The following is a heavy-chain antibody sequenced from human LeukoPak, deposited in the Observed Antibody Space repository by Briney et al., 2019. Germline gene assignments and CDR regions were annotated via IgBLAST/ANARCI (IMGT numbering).Heavy chain of an antibody. CDR2: ISADGIDK. J-gene: IGHJ4*02. CDR3: AKDKGGEGYY. Sequence: GGSLRLSCAASGFTFSNYGMHWVRQAPGKGLEWVAVISADGIDKYYADSVKGRFTISRDNSKNTLYLQMSSLRPEDTAVYYCAKDKGGEGYYWGEGNLVTVSS. D-gene: IGHD3-16*01. CDR1: GFTFSNYG. V-gene: IGHV3-30*18.